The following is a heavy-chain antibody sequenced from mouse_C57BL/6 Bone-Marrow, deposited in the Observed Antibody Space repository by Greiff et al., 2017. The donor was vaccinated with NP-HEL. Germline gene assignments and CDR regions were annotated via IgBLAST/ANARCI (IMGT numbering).Heavy chain of an antibody. CDR2: IRLKSDNYAT. D-gene: IGHD1-1*01. Sequence: EVKLVESGGGLVQPGGSMKLSCVASGFTFSNYWMNWVRQSPEKGLEWVAQIRLKSDNYATHYAESVKGRFTISRDDSKSSVYLQMNNLRAEDTGIYYCTVYYGSSPYYFDYWGQGTTLTVSS. J-gene: IGHJ2*01. CDR3: TVYYGSSPYYFDY. V-gene: IGHV6-3*01. CDR1: GFTFSNYW.